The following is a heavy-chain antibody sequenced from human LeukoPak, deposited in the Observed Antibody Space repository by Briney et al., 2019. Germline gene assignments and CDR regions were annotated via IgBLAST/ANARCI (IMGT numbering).Heavy chain of an antibody. V-gene: IGHV1-2*02. J-gene: IGHJ4*02. Sequence: ASVKVSCKASGYTFTNYAMNWVRQAPGQGLEWMGWINPNSGGTNYAQKFQGRVTMTRDTSISTAYMELSRLRSDDTAVYYCARAAGGYSSSWAVDYWGQGTLVTVSS. CDR3: ARAAGGYSSSWAVDY. D-gene: IGHD6-13*01. CDR1: GYTFTNYA. CDR2: INPNSGGT.